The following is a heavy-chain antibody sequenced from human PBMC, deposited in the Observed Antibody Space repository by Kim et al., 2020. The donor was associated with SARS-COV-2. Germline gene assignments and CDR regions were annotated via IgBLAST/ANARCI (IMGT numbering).Heavy chain of an antibody. CDR2: IFYGGST. CDR3: ARSEGRASLDHFDY. D-gene: IGHD3-16*01. Sequence: SETLSLTCNVSSDSMSSYYWSWIRQVPGKGLEWIGNIFYGGSTKYNPSLKSRFTLSWDTSRNQFSLHLTPVIDADTAVYYCARSEGRASLDHFDYWGQG. J-gene: IGHJ4*02. CDR1: SDSMSSYY. V-gene: IGHV4-59*01.